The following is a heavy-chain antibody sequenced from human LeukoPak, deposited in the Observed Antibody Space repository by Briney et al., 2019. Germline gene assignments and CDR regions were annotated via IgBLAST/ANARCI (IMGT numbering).Heavy chain of an antibody. CDR2: MNPNSGNT. CDR3: ARGCGYSYGYCFDY. Sequence: GASVKVSCKASGYTFTSYDINWVRQATGQGLEWMGWMNPNSGNTGYAQKFRGRVTMTRNTSISTAYMELSSLRSEDTAVYYCARGCGYSYGYCFDYWGQGTLVTVSS. V-gene: IGHV1-8*01. D-gene: IGHD5-18*01. CDR1: GYTFTSYD. J-gene: IGHJ4*02.